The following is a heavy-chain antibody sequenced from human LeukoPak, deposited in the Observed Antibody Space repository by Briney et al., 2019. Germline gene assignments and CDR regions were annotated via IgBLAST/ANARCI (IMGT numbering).Heavy chain of an antibody. CDR3: ARQGIDYDSSGHFDY. CDR1: GYSISSGYY. J-gene: IGHJ4*02. Sequence: PSETLSLTCAVSGYSISSGYYWGWVRQPPGKGLEWIGSIYHSGITFHNPSLKSRVTVSVDTSKNHFSLKLSSVTAADTAVYYCARQGIDYDSSGHFDYWGQGTLVTVSS. V-gene: IGHV4-38-2*01. CDR2: IYHSGIT. D-gene: IGHD3-22*01.